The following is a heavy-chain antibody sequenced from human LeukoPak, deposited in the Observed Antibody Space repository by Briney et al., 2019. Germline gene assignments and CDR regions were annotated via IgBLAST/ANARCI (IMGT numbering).Heavy chain of an antibody. CDR3: ARAHTDYNILTGYYEFDY. CDR2: MNPNSGNT. CDR1: GYTFTSYE. J-gene: IGHJ4*02. D-gene: IGHD3-9*01. Sequence: ASVKVSCKASGYTFTSYEINWVRQATGQGLEWMGWMNPNSGNTGYVQKFQGRVTMTGNTSINTAYMELSSLRSEDTAVYYCARAHTDYNILTGYYEFDYWGQGTLVTVSS. V-gene: IGHV1-8*01.